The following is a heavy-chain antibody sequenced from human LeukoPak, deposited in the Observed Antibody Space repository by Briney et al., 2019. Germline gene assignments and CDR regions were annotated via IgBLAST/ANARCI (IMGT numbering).Heavy chain of an antibody. D-gene: IGHD4-17*01. CDR2: IYTSGST. Sequence: SETLSLTCTVSGGSISSISSGSYYWSWIRQPAGKGLEWIGRIYTSGSTNYNPSLKSRVTISVDTSKNQFSLKLSSVTAADTAVYYCARGRPTVTTDYWGQGTLVTVSS. J-gene: IGHJ4*02. V-gene: IGHV4-61*02. CDR1: GGSISSISSGSYY. CDR3: ARGRPTVTTDY.